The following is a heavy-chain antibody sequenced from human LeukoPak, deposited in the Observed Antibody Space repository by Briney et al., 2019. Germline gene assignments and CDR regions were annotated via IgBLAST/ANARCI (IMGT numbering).Heavy chain of an antibody. CDR1: GFTFSTYA. Sequence: GGSLRLSCAASGFTFSTYAMSWVRQAPGKGLEWVSSISSSSSYIYYADSVKGRFTISRDNAKNSLYLQMNSLRAEDTAVYYCARDRVTTPNDYWGQGTLVTVSS. CDR2: ISSSSSYI. J-gene: IGHJ4*02. V-gene: IGHV3-21*01. CDR3: ARDRVTTPNDY. D-gene: IGHD4-17*01.